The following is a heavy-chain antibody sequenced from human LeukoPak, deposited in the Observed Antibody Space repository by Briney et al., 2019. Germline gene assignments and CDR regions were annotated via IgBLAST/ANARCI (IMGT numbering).Heavy chain of an antibody. CDR1: GGSISSGGYY. CDR3: ARADYGDYDLDAFDI. Sequence: SQTLSLTCTVSGGSISSGGYYWSWIRQHPGKGLEWIGYIYYSGSTYYNPSLKSRVTISVDTSKNQFSLKLSSVTAADTAVYYCARADYGDYDLDAFDIWGQGTMVTVSS. J-gene: IGHJ3*02. D-gene: IGHD4-17*01. V-gene: IGHV4-31*03. CDR2: IYYSGST.